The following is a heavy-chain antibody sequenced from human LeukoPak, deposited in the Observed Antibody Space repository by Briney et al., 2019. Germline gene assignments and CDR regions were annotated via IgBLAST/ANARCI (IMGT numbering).Heavy chain of an antibody. CDR3: ARRIAAAGTDAFDI. CDR1: GGSISSYY. D-gene: IGHD6-13*01. J-gene: IGHJ3*02. Sequence: SESLSLTCTVSGGSISSYYWSWIRQPAGKGLEWIGRIYTSGSTNYNPSLKSRVTMSVDTSKNQFSLKLSSVTAADTAVYYCARRIAAAGTDAFDIWGQGTMVTVSS. V-gene: IGHV4-4*07. CDR2: IYTSGST.